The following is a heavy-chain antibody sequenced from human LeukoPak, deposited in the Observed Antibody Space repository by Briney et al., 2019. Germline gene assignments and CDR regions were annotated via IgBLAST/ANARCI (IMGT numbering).Heavy chain of an antibody. CDR3: ARGIIGIAAADYNWFDP. CDR1: GGSISSYY. Sequence: SETLSLTCTVSGGSISSYYWSWIRQPPGKGLEWIGYIYYSGSTNYNPSLKSRVTISVDTSKNQFSLKLSSVTAADTAVYYCARGIIGIAAADYNWFDPWGQGTLVTVSS. CDR2: IYYSGST. V-gene: IGHV4-59*01. D-gene: IGHD6-13*01. J-gene: IGHJ5*02.